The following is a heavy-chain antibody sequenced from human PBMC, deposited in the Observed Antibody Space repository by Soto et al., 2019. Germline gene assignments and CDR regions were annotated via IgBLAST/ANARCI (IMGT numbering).Heavy chain of an antibody. Sequence: GGSLRLSCEASGFTFSSYSMNWVRQAPGKGLEWVSYISSSSSTIYYADSVKGRFTISRDNAKNSLYLQMNSLRAEDTAVYYCARHPERIAEIGWFDPWGQGTLVTVSS. V-gene: IGHV3-48*01. CDR1: GFTFSSYS. D-gene: IGHD6-13*01. J-gene: IGHJ5*02. CDR2: ISSSSSTI. CDR3: ARHPERIAEIGWFDP.